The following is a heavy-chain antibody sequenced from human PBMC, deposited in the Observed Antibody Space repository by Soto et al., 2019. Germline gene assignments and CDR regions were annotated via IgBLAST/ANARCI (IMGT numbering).Heavy chain of an antibody. V-gene: IGHV4-31*11. J-gene: IGHJ5*02. CDR2: LYYSGST. D-gene: IGHD3-3*01. CDR1: GDSIGTDGYY. Sequence: QVQLQESGPGLVKPSHTLSLTCAVSGDSIGTDGYYWSWIRQVPGKGLEWIGHLYYSGSTTYNPSLKGRVTISGAPSKNQFSLSLTSVTAADTAVYFCARGGVLRFLKWFPGGWLDPWGQGPLVSVSS. CDR3: ARGGVLRFLKWFPGGWLDP.